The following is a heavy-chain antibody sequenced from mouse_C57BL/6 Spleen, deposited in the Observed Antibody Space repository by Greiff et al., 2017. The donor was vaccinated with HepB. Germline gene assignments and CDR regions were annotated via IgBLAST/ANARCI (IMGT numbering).Heavy chain of an antibody. V-gene: IGHV14-3*01. CDR2: IDPANSNT. Sequence: EVQRVESVAELVRPGASVKLSCTASGFNIHNTCMHWVKQRPEQGLEWIGSIDPANSNTKYAPKFQSKATITAYTSSYTAYMQLSSLTSEDTAIYYCARGAMDYWGEVTSVTV. J-gene: IGHJ4*01. CDR3: ARGAMDY. CDR1: GFNIHNTC.